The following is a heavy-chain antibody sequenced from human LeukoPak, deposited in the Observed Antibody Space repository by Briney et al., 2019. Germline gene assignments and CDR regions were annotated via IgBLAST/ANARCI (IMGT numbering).Heavy chain of an antibody. CDR1: GYTFTSYA. CDR3: ASLTVRGVISI. V-gene: IGHV1-3*01. Sequence: GASVKVSCTASGYTFTSYAIHWVRQAPGQRLEWMGWINAGNGNTKYSQKFQGRVTITRDTSASTAYMELSSLRSEDTAVYYCASLTVRGVISIWGQGTLVTISS. CDR2: INAGNGNT. D-gene: IGHD3-10*01. J-gene: IGHJ4*02.